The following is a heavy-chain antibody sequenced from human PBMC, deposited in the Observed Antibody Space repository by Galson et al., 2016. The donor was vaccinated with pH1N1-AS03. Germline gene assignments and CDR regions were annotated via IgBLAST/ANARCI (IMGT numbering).Heavy chain of an antibody. CDR1: GFTLNNYW. CDR2: IKGDGSIT. Sequence: SLRLSCAVSGFTLNNYWIHWVRQAPGKGLVWVSRIKGDGSITTYADSVKGRFTISRDNASYTLYLQMNSLSAEDTAVYYCSRGAGGYSYGWGQGTLVTVSS. D-gene: IGHD5-18*01. CDR3: SRGAGGYSYG. V-gene: IGHV3-74*03. J-gene: IGHJ4*02.